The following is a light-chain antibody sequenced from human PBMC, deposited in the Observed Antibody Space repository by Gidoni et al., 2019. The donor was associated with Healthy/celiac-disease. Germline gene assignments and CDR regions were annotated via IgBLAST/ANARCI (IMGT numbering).Light chain of an antibody. CDR1: QRISSW. J-gene: IGKJ4*02. CDR3: QQYDSFSLT. Sequence: DIQMTQSPSTLSASVGDRVPITCRASQRISSWLAWYQQKPGKAPNLLIYKASSLESGVPSRFSGSGSGTEFTLTISSLQPDDFATYYCQQYDSFSLTFGGGTKVEIK. CDR2: KAS. V-gene: IGKV1-5*03.